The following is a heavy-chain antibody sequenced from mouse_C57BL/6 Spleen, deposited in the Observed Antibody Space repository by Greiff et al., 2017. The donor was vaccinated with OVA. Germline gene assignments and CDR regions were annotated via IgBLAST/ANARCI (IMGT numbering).Heavy chain of an antibody. V-gene: IGHV14-4*01. CDR3: TQTAQALAWFAY. CDR2: IDPENGDT. J-gene: IGHJ3*01. Sequence: EVKLQESGAELVRPGASVKLSCTASGFNIKDDYMHWVKQRPEQGLEWIGWIDPENGDTEYASKFQGKATITADTSSNTAYLQLSSLTSEDTAVYYCTQTAQALAWFAYWGQGTLVTVSA. D-gene: IGHD3-2*02. CDR1: GFNIKDDY.